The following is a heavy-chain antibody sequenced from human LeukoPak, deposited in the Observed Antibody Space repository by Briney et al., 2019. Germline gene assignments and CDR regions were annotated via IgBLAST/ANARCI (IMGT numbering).Heavy chain of an antibody. D-gene: IGHD4-17*01. CDR3: AKDLIPDYGDFDDAFDI. CDR2: ISGSGGST. Sequence: GGSLRLSCAASGFTFSSYAMSWVRQAPGKGLEWVSAISGSGGSTYYADSVKGRFTISRDNSKNTLYLQMNSLRAEDTAVYYCAKDLIPDYGDFDDAFDIWGQGTMATVSS. V-gene: IGHV3-23*01. CDR1: GFTFSSYA. J-gene: IGHJ3*02.